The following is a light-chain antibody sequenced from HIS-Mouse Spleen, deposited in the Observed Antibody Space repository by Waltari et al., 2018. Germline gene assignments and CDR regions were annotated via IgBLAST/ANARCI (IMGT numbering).Light chain of an antibody. CDR3: CSYAGSYTLYV. V-gene: IGLV2-11*01. CDR2: DVS. CDR1: SSDVGGYNY. Sequence: QSALTQPRPVSGSPGQSVTISCTGTSSDVGGYNYVPWYQQPPGKAPKLMIYDVSKRPSGFPDRFSGSKSGNTASLTISGLQAEDEADYYCCSYAGSYTLYVFGTGTKVTVL. J-gene: IGLJ1*01.